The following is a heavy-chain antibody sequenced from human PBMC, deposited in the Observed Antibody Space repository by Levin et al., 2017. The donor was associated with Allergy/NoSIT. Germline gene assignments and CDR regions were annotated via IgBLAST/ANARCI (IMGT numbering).Heavy chain of an antibody. CDR3: ARDSIVATDYFYYYMDV. V-gene: IGHV3-9*01. D-gene: IGHD5-12*01. CDR1: GFSFDDYA. CDR2: ISWKSSSI. Sequence: SLRLSCAASGFSFDDYAMHWVRQAPGKGLEWVSGISWKSSSIRYADSVKGRFTISRDNAKNSLYLEMNSLRAEDTALYYCARDSIVATDYFYYYMDVWGTGTMVTVSS. J-gene: IGHJ6*03.